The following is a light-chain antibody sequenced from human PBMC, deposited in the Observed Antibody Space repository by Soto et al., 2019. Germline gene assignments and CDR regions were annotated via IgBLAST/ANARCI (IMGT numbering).Light chain of an antibody. CDR2: AAS. CDR3: QQSYSTPFMYT. CDR1: QSISSY. J-gene: IGKJ2*01. V-gene: IGKV1-39*01. Sequence: DIQMTQSPSSLSASVVDRVTITCRASQSISSYLNWYQQKPGKAPKLLIYAASSLQSGVPSRFSGSGSGTDFTLTINSLQPEDFATYYCQQSYSTPFMYTFGQGTKLEIK.